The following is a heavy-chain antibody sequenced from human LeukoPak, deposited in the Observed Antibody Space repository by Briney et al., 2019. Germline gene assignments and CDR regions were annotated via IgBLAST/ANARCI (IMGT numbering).Heavy chain of an antibody. J-gene: IGHJ4*02. Sequence: SVKVSCKVSGYTLTELSMHWVRQAPGQGLEWMGRIIPILGIANYAQKFQGRVTITADKSTSTAYMELSSLRSEDTAVYYCARSAHDIVVVTNPLGYWGQGTLVTVSS. CDR2: IIPILGIA. CDR3: ARSAHDIVVVTNPLGY. V-gene: IGHV1-69*02. CDR1: GYTLTELS. D-gene: IGHD2-2*01.